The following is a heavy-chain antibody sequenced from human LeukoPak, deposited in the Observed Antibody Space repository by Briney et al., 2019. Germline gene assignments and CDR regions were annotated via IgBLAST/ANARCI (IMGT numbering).Heavy chain of an antibody. CDR1: GFTFSIYR. V-gene: IGHV3-48*01. CDR3: ARDFRSSGDDLDY. D-gene: IGHD3-22*01. Sequence: PGGSLRLSCAASGFTFSIYRMNWVRQAPGKGLEWVSYISSSSSTIYYADPVKGRFTISRDNAKNSLYLQMNSLRAEDTAVYYCARDFRSSGDDLDYWGQGTLVTVSS. CDR2: ISSSSSTI. J-gene: IGHJ4*02.